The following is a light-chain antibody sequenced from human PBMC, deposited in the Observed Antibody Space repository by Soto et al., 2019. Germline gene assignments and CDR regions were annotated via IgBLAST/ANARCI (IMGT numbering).Light chain of an antibody. CDR3: NSYTSSSTYV. CDR1: SRDVGSFNF. J-gene: IGLJ1*01. CDR2: DVT. Sequence: QSVLTQPASVTGSPGQSITISCTGTSRDVGSFNFVSWYQQHPGKAPKLMIYDVTKRPSGVSYRFFGSKSGNTASLTISGLQAEDEADYYCNSYTSSSTYVFGTGTKVT. V-gene: IGLV2-14*03.